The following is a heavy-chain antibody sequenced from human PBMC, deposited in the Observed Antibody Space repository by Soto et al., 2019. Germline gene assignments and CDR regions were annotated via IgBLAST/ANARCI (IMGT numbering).Heavy chain of an antibody. V-gene: IGHV4-59*01. CDR3: ARAASLDSGSYYGWFDP. Sequence: PSETLSLTCTVSGGSISSYYWSWIRQPPGKGLEWIGYVYYSGSTKYNPSLKSRVTISVDTSKNQFSLKLNSVTAADTAVYFCARAASLDSGSYYGWFDPWGQGTLVTVSS. D-gene: IGHD3-10*01. CDR1: GGSISSYY. J-gene: IGHJ5*02. CDR2: VYYSGST.